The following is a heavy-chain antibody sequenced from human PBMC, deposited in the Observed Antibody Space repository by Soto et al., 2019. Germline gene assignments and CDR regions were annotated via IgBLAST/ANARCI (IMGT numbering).Heavy chain of an antibody. CDR1: GFTFSSYG. J-gene: IGHJ4*02. D-gene: IGHD2-2*01. CDR3: AKDYPSSTVPPGD. V-gene: IGHV3-30*18. CDR2: ISYDGSNK. Sequence: GGSLRLSCAASGFTFSSYGMHWFRQAPGKGLEWVAVISYDGSNKYYADSVKGRFTISRDNSKNTLYLQMNSLRAEDTAVYYCAKDYPSSTVPPGDWGQGTLVTVSS.